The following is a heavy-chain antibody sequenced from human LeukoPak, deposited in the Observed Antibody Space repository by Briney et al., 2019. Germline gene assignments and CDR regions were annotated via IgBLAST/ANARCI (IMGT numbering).Heavy chain of an antibody. CDR3: ARNMIVVLQGFDY. CDR1: GFTFSSYW. CDR2: IKQDGSEK. J-gene: IGHJ4*02. Sequence: GGSLRLSCAASGFTFSSYWMSWVRQAPGKGLEWVANIKQDGSEKYYVDSVKGRFTISRDNAKNSLYLQMNSLRAEDTAVYYCARNMIVVLQGFDYWGQGTLVTVSS. D-gene: IGHD3-22*01. V-gene: IGHV3-7*01.